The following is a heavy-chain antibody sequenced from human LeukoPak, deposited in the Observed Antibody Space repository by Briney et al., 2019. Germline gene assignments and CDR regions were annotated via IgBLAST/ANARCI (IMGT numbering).Heavy chain of an antibody. CDR3: VKGSSLLRFLEWLSAPYFDY. CDR1: GFTFSSYN. D-gene: IGHD3-3*01. V-gene: IGHV3-64D*06. CDR2: ISSNGGST. Sequence: PGGSLRLSCVVSGFTFSSYNMDWVRQAPGKGLEYVSAISSNGGSTYYADSVKGRFTISRDNSKNTLYLQMSGLRAEDTAVYYCVKGSSLLRFLEWLSAPYFDYWGQGTLVTVSS. J-gene: IGHJ4*02.